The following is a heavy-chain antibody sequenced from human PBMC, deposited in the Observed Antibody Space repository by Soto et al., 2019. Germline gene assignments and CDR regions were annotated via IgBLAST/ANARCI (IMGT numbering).Heavy chain of an antibody. CDR2: VNGGGDIT. CDR3: ARGHFGVTMDV. J-gene: IGHJ6*02. CDR1: EFTFSSYS. Sequence: EVQFVESGGGRVQPGGSLRLSCAASEFTFSSYSMIWVRQAPGKGLEWVSGVNGGGDITYYADSVKGRFTISRDNSKNTLYLQMNSLRAEDTAVFYCARGHFGVTMDVWGPGTTVTVSS. D-gene: IGHD3-3*01. V-gene: IGHV3-23*04.